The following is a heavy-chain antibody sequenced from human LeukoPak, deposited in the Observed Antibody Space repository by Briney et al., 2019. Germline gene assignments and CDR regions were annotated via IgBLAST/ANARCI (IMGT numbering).Heavy chain of an antibody. CDR1: GFTFSSYA. J-gene: IGHJ6*03. CDR2: ISYDGSNK. V-gene: IGHV3-30*04. CDR3: ARDSSYGYYYYYMDV. D-gene: IGHD1-26*01. Sequence: GGSLRLSCAASGFTFSSYAMHWVRQAPGKGLEWVAVISYDGSNKYYADSVKGRFTISRDNAKNTLYLQMNSLRAEDTAVYYCARDSSYGYYYYYMDVWGKGTTVTISS.